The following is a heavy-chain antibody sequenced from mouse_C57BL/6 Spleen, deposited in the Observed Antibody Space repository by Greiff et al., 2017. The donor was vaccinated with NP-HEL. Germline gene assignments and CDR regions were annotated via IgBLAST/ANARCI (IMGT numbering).Heavy chain of an antibody. D-gene: IGHD1-1*01. CDR2: INPNNGGT. V-gene: IGHV1-26*01. J-gene: IGHJ4*01. Sequence: EVQLQQSGPELVKPGASVKISCKASGYTFTDYYMNWVKQSHGKSLEWIGDINPNNGGTSYKQKFKGKATLTVDKSSSTAYMELRSLTSEDSAVYYCARLRNYYAMDYWGQGTSVTVSS. CDR1: GYTFTDYY. CDR3: ARLRNYYAMDY.